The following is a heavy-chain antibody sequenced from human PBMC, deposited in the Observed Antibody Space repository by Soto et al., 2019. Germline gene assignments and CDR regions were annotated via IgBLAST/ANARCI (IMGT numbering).Heavy chain of an antibody. CDR2: VYWDGDK. D-gene: IGHD3-22*01. Sequence: QITLKESGPTLVKPTQTLTLTCTFSGFSLSTTGVGVGWFRQPPGKALEWLALVYWDGDKRYSPSLKSRLTPALATSTSQVLLTETTLEVVDTATYYRVHAYRDSSGYFDAFDHWGQGTLVTVSS. CDR1: GFSLSTTGVG. CDR3: VHAYRDSSGYFDAFDH. J-gene: IGHJ4*02. V-gene: IGHV2-5*02.